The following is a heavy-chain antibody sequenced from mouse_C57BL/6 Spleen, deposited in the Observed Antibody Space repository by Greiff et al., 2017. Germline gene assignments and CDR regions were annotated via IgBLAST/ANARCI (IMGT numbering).Heavy chain of an antibody. V-gene: IGHV1-42*01. CDR1: GYSFTGYY. Sequence: EVQLQESGPELVKPGASVKISCKASGYSFTGYYMNWVKQSPEKSLEWIGEINPSTGGTTYNQKFKAKATLTVDKSSSTAYMQLKSLTSEDSAVYYCARWGVVARDWYFDVWGTGTTVTVSS. J-gene: IGHJ1*03. CDR3: ARWGVVARDWYFDV. D-gene: IGHD1-1*01. CDR2: INPSTGGT.